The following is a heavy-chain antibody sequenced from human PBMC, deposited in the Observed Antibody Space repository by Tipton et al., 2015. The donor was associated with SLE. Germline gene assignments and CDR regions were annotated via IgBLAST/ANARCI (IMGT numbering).Heavy chain of an antibody. CDR2: IYTSVTT. CDR1: GGSINSCRYY. CDR3: AGAMIQGVILNNWFDP. Sequence: TLSLTCTVSGGSINSCRYYWSWIRQPAGKGLEWIGHIYTSVTTNYIPSLKSRVNISMDTSKNQFSLKLSSVTAADTAVYYCAGAMIQGVILNNWFDPWGQGTLVTVSS. D-gene: IGHD3-10*01. J-gene: IGHJ5*02. V-gene: IGHV4-61*09.